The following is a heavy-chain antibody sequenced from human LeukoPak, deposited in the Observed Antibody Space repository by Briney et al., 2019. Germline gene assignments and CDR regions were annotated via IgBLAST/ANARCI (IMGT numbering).Heavy chain of an antibody. J-gene: IGHJ5*02. CDR3: ARTMRTSRYLGWFDP. CDR1: GGSISSYY. Sequence: SETLSLTCTVSGGSISSYYWSWIRQPPGKGLEWIGYIYYSGSTNYNPSLKSRVTISVDTSKNQFSLKLSSVTAADTAVYYCARTMRTSRYLGWFDPWGQGTLVTVSS. D-gene: IGHD3-9*01. CDR2: IYYSGST. V-gene: IGHV4-59*08.